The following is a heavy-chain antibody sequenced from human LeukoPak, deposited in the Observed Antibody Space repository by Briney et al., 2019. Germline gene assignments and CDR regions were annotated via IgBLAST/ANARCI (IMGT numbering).Heavy chain of an antibody. CDR3: XXXXXXXXGGDNAFDI. V-gene: IGHV3-20*04. CDR2: INWNGGST. CDR1: GFTFDDYG. Sequence: GGSLRLSCAASGFTFDDYGMSWVRHAPGKGLEWVSGINWNGGSTGYADSVKGRFTISRDNAKNSLYLQMNSLRAEDTALYYXXXXXXXXXGGDNAFDIWGQGTMVTVSS. D-gene: IGHD5-24*01. J-gene: IGHJ3*02.